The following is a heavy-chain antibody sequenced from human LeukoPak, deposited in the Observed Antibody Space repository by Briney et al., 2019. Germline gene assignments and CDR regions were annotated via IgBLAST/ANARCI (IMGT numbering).Heavy chain of an antibody. Sequence: SETLSLTCTVSGGSISSYYWNWIRQPPGKGLEWIGSIYHSGNTYYNPSLKSRVTISVDTSKNQFSLKLSSVTAADTAVYYCARLSTVTTSFDYWGQGTLVTVSS. CDR3: ARLSTVTTSFDY. V-gene: IGHV4-59*12. D-gene: IGHD4-11*01. CDR2: IYHSGNT. CDR1: GGSISSYY. J-gene: IGHJ4*02.